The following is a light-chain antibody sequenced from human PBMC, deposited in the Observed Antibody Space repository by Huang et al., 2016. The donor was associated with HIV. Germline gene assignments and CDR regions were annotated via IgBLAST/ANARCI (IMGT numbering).Light chain of an antibody. Sequence: DIQMTQSPSSLSASVGDRVTITCRASPSISSYLNWYQQRPGKAPSLLIYAASSLQSGVPSRFGGSGSGTDFTLTISSLQPEDFATYYCQQIYSTSITFGQGTRLEIK. CDR1: PSISSY. CDR2: AAS. J-gene: IGKJ5*01. V-gene: IGKV1-39*01. CDR3: QQIYSTSIT.